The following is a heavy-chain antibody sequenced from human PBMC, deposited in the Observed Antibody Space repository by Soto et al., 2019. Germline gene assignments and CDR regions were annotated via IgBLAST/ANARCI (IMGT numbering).Heavy chain of an antibody. CDR1: GFTFSNAW. CDR2: IKSKTDGGTT. J-gene: IGHJ6*02. D-gene: IGHD1-26*01. V-gene: IGHV3-15*01. Sequence: EVQLVESGGGLVKPGGSLRLSCAVSGFTFSNAWMSWVHQAPGKGLEWVGRIKSKTDGGTTDYAAPVKGRFTISRDDSKNTLYLQMNSLKTEDTAVYYCAAEGGSHPGRYSYYYYAMDVWGQGTTVTVSS. CDR3: AAEGGSHPGRYSYYYYAMDV.